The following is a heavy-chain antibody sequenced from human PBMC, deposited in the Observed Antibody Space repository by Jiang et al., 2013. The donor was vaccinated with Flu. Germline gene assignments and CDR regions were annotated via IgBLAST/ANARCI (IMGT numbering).Heavy chain of an antibody. CDR2: MNPISGNT. CDR1: GYNFDNYD. D-gene: IGHD2-2*01. J-gene: IGHJ6*02. CDR3: ARGPTLKSGRLPYQGAMDV. Sequence: SGAEVKKPGASVKVSCKASGYNFDNYDVNWVRQASGQGLEWMGWMNPISGNTGFAQSVQGGVTLTREASTSTAYMELSGLTSEDTATYFCARGPTLKSGRLPYQGAMDVWGQGTTVTVSS. V-gene: IGHV1-8*01.